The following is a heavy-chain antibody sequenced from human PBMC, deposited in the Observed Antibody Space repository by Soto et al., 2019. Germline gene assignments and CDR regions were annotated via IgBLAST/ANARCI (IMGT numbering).Heavy chain of an antibody. CDR3: ASSNIAATGFYYYGMDV. CDR1: GGSISSYY. J-gene: IGHJ6*02. V-gene: IGHV4-59*01. D-gene: IGHD6-13*01. Sequence: PSETLSLTCTVSGGSISSYYWSWIRQPPGKGLEWIGYIYYSGSTNYNPSLKSRVTISVDTSKNQFSLKLSSVTPADTAVYYCASSNIAATGFYYYGMDVWGRGTTVTVSS. CDR2: IYYSGST.